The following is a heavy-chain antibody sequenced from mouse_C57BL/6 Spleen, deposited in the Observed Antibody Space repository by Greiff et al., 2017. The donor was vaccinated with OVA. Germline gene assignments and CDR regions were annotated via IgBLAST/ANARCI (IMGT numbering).Heavy chain of an antibody. CDR1: GFTFSDYG. CDR2: ISSGSSTI. D-gene: IGHD1-1*01. J-gene: IGHJ4*01. Sequence: DVKLVESGGGLVKPGGSLKLSCAASGFTFSDYGMHWVRQAPEKGLEWVAYISSGSSTIYYADTVKGRFTISRDNAKNTLFLQMTSLRSEDTAMYYCARRAGSSYDYAMDYWGQGTSVTVSS. CDR3: ARRAGSSYDYAMDY. V-gene: IGHV5-17*01.